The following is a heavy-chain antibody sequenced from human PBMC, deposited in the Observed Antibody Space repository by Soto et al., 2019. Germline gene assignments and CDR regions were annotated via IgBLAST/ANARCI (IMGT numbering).Heavy chain of an antibody. J-gene: IGHJ3*02. CDR1: GYPFTSYG. V-gene: IGHV1-18*01. Sequence: ASVKVSCKASGYPFTSYGVSWVRQAPGQGLEWMGWISAYNGNTNYAQKLQGRVTMTTDTSTSTAYMELRSLRSDDTAVYHCASPSIAARRVGAFDIWGQGTMVTVSS. CDR2: ISAYNGNT. CDR3: ASPSIAARRVGAFDI. D-gene: IGHD6-6*01.